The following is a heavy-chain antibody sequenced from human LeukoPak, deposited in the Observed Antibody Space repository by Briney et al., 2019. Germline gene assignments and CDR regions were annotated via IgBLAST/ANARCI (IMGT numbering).Heavy chain of an antibody. V-gene: IGHV4-34*01. CDR3: ARDLSDYYGSGSYRPIDAFDI. CDR1: GGSFSGYY. CDR2: INHSGSP. D-gene: IGHD3-10*01. Sequence: PSETLSLTCAVYGGSFSGYYWSWIRQPPRQGLEWIGEINHSGSPNYNPSLKSRVTISIDTSKNQFSLKLSPVTAADTAVYYCARDLSDYYGSGSYRPIDAFDIWGQGTMVTVSS. J-gene: IGHJ3*02.